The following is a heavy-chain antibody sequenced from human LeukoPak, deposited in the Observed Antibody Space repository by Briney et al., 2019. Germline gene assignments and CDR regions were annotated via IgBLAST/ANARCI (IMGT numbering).Heavy chain of an antibody. V-gene: IGHV3-48*03. Sequence: GGSLRLSCAASGFTFSSYEMNWVRQAPGKGLEWVSYISSSGSTIYYADSVKGRFTISRDNAKNSLYLQMNSLRAEDTAVYYCAREGIAVAGPYYYGMDVWGQGTTVTVSS. J-gene: IGHJ6*02. D-gene: IGHD6-19*01. CDR3: AREGIAVAGPYYYGMDV. CDR1: GFTFSSYE. CDR2: ISSSGSTI.